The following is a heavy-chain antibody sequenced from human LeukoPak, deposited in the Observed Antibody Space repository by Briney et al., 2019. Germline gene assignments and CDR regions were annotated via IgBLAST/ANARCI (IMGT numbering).Heavy chain of an antibody. CDR3: ARVPQLWPDY. D-gene: IGHD5-18*01. CDR2: INTNTGNP. V-gene: IGHV7-4-1*02. CDR1: GYPFSSHG. J-gene: IGHJ4*02. Sequence: ASVKVSCKASGYPFSSHGITWVRQAPGQGLERMGWINTNTGNPTYAQGFTGRFVFSLDTSVSTAYLQISSLKAEDTAVYYCARVPQLWPDYWGQGTLVTVSS.